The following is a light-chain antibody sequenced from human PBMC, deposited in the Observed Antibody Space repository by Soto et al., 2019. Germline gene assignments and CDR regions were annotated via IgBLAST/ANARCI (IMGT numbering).Light chain of an antibody. V-gene: IGLV2-23*02. CDR1: NSDIGNYNI. Sequence: QSALTQPASVSGSPGQSITISCTGSNSDIGNYNIVSWYQQHPDKAPQLIIYEVTKRPSGVSNRFSGSKSGNTASLTISGLQAEDEGDYHCCSHAGSNVFVFRNGTKVTVL. CDR2: EVT. J-gene: IGLJ1*01. CDR3: CSHAGSNVFV.